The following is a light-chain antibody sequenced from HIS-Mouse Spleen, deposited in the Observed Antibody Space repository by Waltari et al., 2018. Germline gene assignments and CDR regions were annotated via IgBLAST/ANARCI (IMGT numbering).Light chain of an antibody. V-gene: IGLV2-23*01. CDR1: SSAVGSYNL. CDR3: CSYAGSSTWV. Sequence: QSALTQPASVSWSPGQSITISCTGTSSAVGSYNLVSWYQQYPGKAPKLMLYEDSKRPCRVSNRFAGSQSGNTASLTISGLQAEDEADYYCCSYAGSSTWVFGGGTKLTVL. J-gene: IGLJ3*02. CDR2: EDS.